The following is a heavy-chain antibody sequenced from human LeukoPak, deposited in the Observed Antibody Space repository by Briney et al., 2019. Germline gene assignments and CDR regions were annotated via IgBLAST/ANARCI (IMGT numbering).Heavy chain of an antibody. D-gene: IGHD2-15*01. CDR3: ARGGYCSGGSCQGAFDI. CDR2: INPNSGGT. CDR1: GGTFSSYA. J-gene: IGHJ3*02. Sequence: ASVKVSCKASGGTFSSYAISWVRQAPGQGLEWMGWINPNSGGTNYAQKFQGRVTMTRDTSISTAYMELSRLRSDDTAVYYCARGGYCSGGSCQGAFDIWGQGTMVTVSS. V-gene: IGHV1-2*02.